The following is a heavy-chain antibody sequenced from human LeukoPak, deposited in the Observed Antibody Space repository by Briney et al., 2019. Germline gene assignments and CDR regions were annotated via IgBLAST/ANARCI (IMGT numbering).Heavy chain of an antibody. D-gene: IGHD2-2*01. Sequence: SETLSLTCTVSGGSISSYYWSWIRQPPGKGLEWIGYIYYSGSTNYNPSLKSRVTISVDTSKNQFSLKLSSVTAEDTAVYYCARGDCSSTSCHREFFDYWGQGTLVTVSS. V-gene: IGHV4-59*01. J-gene: IGHJ4*02. CDR1: GGSISSYY. CDR3: ARGDCSSTSCHREFFDY. CDR2: IYYSGST.